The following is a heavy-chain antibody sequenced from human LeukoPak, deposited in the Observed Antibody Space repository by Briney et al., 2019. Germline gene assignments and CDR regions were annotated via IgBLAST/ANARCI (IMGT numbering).Heavy chain of an antibody. Sequence: GRSLRLSCAASGFTFSSYGMHWVRQAPGKGLEWVSSISSSSSYIYYADSVKGRFTISRDNAKNSLYLQMNSLRAEDTAVYYCASRYSSGWYDAFDIWGQGTMVTVSS. D-gene: IGHD6-19*01. J-gene: IGHJ3*02. CDR2: ISSSSSYI. CDR3: ASRYSSGWYDAFDI. CDR1: GFTFSSYG. V-gene: IGHV3-21*01.